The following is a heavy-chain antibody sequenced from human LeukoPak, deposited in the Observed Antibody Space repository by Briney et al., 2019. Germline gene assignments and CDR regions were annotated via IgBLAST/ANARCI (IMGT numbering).Heavy chain of an antibody. J-gene: IGHJ4*02. CDR2: IYYSGST. CDR3: ARAADYFDY. Sequence: SETLSLTCTISGGSIISSSYYWGWIRQPPGKGLEWIGIIYYSGSTYYNPSLKSRVTISVDTSKNQFSLKLSSVTAADTAVYYCARAADYFDYWGQGTLVTVSS. V-gene: IGHV4-39*07. CDR1: GGSIISSSYY.